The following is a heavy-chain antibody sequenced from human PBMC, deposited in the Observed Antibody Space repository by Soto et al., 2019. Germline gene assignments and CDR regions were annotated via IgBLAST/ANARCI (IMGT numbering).Heavy chain of an antibody. CDR3: ARDAARSSWTWFDY. CDR1: GGSFNTYY. Sequence: PSETLSLTCTVSGGSFNTYYWSWIRQPAGKGLEWIGHIYTSGSPTYNPSLTSRVTMSVDSSKNQFSMKLGSVTAADTAVYYCARDAARSSWTWFDYWGQGSLVTVS. V-gene: IGHV4-4*07. J-gene: IGHJ5*01. CDR2: IYTSGSP. D-gene: IGHD6-13*01.